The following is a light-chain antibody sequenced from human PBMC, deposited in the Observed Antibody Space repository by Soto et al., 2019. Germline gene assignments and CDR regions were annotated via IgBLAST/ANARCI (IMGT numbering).Light chain of an antibody. CDR3: SAHTTTTTVYV. J-gene: IGLJ1*01. CDR2: EVN. V-gene: IGLV2-14*01. CDR1: SSDVASSNY. Sequence: QSVLTQPASVSGSPGQSITISCTGTSSDVASSNYVSWYQQQPGQAPKLMIYEVNIRPSGASDRFSGSKSGNTASLTISGLQAEDEADYYCSAHTTTTTVYVFGTGTKVAVL.